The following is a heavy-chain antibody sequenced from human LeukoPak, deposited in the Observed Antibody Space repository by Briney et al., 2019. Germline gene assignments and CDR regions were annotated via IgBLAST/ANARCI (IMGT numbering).Heavy chain of an antibody. V-gene: IGHV1-18*04. D-gene: IGHD2-2*01. J-gene: IGHJ4*02. CDR3: ARTGDIVVVPAAMIHFDY. CDR2: ISAYNGNT. Sequence: GASVKVSCKASGYTFTGYYMHWVRQAPGQGLEWMGWISAYNGNTNYAQKLQGRVTMTTDTSTSTAYMELRSLRSDDTAVYYCARTGDIVVVPAAMIHFDYWGQGTLVTVSS. CDR1: GYTFTGYY.